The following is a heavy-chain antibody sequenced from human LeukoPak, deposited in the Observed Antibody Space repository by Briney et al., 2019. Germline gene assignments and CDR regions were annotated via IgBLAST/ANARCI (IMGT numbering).Heavy chain of an antibody. CDR2: INIGGDST. Sequence: HAGGSLRLSCTASGFNFYDYPMTWVRQAPGKGLEWVSSINIGGDSTWYADSVNGRFTISRDDSTNTLYLQMNSLRVEDTALYYCAKAKSDIVVVVAAPGYYYYYMDVWGKGTTVTVSS. CDR3: AKAKSDIVVVVAAPGYYYYYMDV. J-gene: IGHJ6*03. CDR1: GFNFYDYP. V-gene: IGHV3-23*01. D-gene: IGHD2-15*01.